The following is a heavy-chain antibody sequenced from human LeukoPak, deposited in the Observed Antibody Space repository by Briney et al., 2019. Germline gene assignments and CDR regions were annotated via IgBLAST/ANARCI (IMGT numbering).Heavy chain of an antibody. V-gene: IGHV1-8*01. CDR1: GNTFTSYD. D-gene: IGHD6-6*01. J-gene: IGHJ5*02. CDR3: AKIGAAARRTPNPRWFDR. CDR2: MNPNSGNT. Sequence: ASVKVSCKASGNTFTSYDINWVRQATGQGLEWMGWMNPNSGNTGYAQKFQGRVSMTWNTSVSTAYMELSGLKSEDTAVYYCAKIGAAARRTPNPRWFDRWGQGTLVTVSS.